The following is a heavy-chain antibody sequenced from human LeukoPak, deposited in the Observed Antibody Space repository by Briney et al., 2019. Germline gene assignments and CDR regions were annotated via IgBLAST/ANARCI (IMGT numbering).Heavy chain of an antibody. J-gene: IGHJ4*02. CDR2: IKQDGSEK. CDR3: ARLREITFGGVIGIDY. V-gene: IGHV3-7*01. D-gene: IGHD3-16*02. Sequence: SGGSLRLSCAASGFTFDDYGMSWVRQAPGKGLEWVANIKQDGSEKYYVDSVKGRFTISRDNAKNSLYLQMNSLRAEDTAVYYCARLREITFGGVIGIDYWGQGTLVTVSS. CDR1: GFTFDDYG.